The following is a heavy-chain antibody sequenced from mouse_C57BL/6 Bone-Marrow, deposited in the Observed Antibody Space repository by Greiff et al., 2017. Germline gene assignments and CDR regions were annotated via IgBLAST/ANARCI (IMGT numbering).Heavy chain of an antibody. CDR3: ARGGYYGSSYVAY. J-gene: IGHJ3*01. Sequence: QVQLQQSGAELVKPGASVKMSCKASGYTFTSYWMQWVKQRPGQGLEWSGEIDPSDRYTNYNQQFKGKATLTVDTSSSTASMQLRSLTSEDSAVDYCARGGYYGSSYVAYWGKGTLVTVSA. V-gene: IGHV1-50*01. CDR1: GYTFTSYW. D-gene: IGHD1-1*01. CDR2: IDPSDRYT.